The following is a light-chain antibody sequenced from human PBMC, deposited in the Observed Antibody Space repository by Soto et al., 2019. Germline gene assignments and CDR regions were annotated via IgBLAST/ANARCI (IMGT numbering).Light chain of an antibody. CDR3: QQYGSSRWT. Sequence: EVVLTQSPGTLSLSPGERNTLSCRASQSVSSIYLAWYQQKPGQAPRLLIYAASSRATGIPDRFSGSGSGTDFTFTISRLEPEDFAVYYCQQYGSSRWTFGQGTKV. V-gene: IGKV3-20*01. CDR1: QSVSSIY. CDR2: AAS. J-gene: IGKJ1*01.